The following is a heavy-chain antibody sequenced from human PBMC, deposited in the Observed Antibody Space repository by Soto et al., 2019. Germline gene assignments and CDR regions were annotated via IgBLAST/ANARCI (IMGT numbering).Heavy chain of an antibody. Sequence: QVQLVQSGAEVKKPGASVKVSCKASGYIFTSYANHWVRQAPGQRLEWMGWINAGNGNTKYSQKFQGRVTISRDTSASTVYMELSSSRSEDTAVYYCARVGGRCWPLDLWGQGTLVTVSS. D-gene: IGHD3-3*01. CDR2: INAGNGNT. V-gene: IGHV1-3*01. CDR1: GYIFTSYA. J-gene: IGHJ5*02. CDR3: ARVGGRCWPLDL.